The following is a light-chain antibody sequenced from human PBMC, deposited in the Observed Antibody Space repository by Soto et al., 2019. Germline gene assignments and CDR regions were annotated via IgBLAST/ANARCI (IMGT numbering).Light chain of an antibody. J-gene: IGLJ2*01. CDR1: SSDVGSSNY. CDR2: DVN. Sequence: QSVLTQPASVSVSPGQSITLSCTGSSSDVGSSNYVSWYQQPPGKAPKLIIFDVNNRPSGVSDRFSGYKSDNTASLTISGLQAEDEADYYRRSYTTHTTVILGGGTKLPVL. V-gene: IGLV2-14*03. CDR3: RSYTTHTTVI.